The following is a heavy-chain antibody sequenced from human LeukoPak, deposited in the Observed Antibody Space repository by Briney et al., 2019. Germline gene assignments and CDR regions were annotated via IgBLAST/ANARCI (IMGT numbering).Heavy chain of an antibody. Sequence: PGGSLRLSCAASGFTFSSYAMHWVRQAPGKGLEYVSAISSNGGSTYYANSVKGRFTISRDNSKNTLYLQMDSLRAEDTAVYYCARAIPPANWFDPWGQGTLVTVSS. J-gene: IGHJ5*02. D-gene: IGHD2-2*01. V-gene: IGHV3-64*01. CDR2: ISSNGGST. CDR3: ARAIPPANWFDP. CDR1: GFTFSSYA.